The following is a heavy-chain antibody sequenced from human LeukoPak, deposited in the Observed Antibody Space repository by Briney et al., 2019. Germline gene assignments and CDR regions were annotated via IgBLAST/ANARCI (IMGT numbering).Heavy chain of an antibody. J-gene: IGHJ5*02. D-gene: IGHD1-26*01. CDR1: GDSISSTNYY. CDR3: ARDNSVGDNAWWFDP. CDR2: IYYSGST. V-gene: IGHV4-39*07. Sequence: SETLSLTCTVSGDSISSTNYYWGWIRQPPGKGLEWIGSIYYSGSTFNNPSLKSRVTISVDTSKNQFSLKVSSVTAADTAIYYCARDNSVGDNAWWFDPWGQGTLVTVSS.